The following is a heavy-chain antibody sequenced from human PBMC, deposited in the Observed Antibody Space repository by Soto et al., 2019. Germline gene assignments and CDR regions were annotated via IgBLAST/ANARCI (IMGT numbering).Heavy chain of an antibody. V-gene: IGHV4-59*01. Sequence: SETLSLTCTVSGGSISSYYWSWIRQPPGKGLEWIGYIYYSGSTNYNPSLNSRVTISVDTSKNQFSLKLISVTAADTAVYYCARSRYYGSGPYYMDVWGKGTTVTVSS. CDR3: ARSRYYGSGPYYMDV. CDR1: GGSISSYY. D-gene: IGHD3-10*01. J-gene: IGHJ6*03. CDR2: IYYSGST.